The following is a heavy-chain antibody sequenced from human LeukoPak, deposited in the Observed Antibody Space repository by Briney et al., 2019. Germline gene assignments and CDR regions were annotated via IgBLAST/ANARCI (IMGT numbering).Heavy chain of an antibody. J-gene: IGHJ4*02. D-gene: IGHD2-15*01. V-gene: IGHV1-69*05. CDR1: GGTFSSYA. CDR2: IIPIFGTA. CDR3: ARGQGYCSGGSCYYLFDY. Sequence: ASVKVSCKASGGTFSSYAISWVRQAPGQGLEWMGGIIPIFGTANYAQKFQGRVTITTDESTSTAYMELSSLRSEDTAVYYCARGQGYCSGGSCYYLFDYWGQGTLVTVSS.